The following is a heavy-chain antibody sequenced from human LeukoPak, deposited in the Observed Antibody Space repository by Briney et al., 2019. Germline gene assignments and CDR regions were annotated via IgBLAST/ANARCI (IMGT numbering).Heavy chain of an antibody. CDR2: MNPNSGNT. V-gene: IGHV1-8*03. D-gene: IGHD3-22*01. J-gene: IGHJ4*02. CDR3: TTTLHYYDSSGYRY. CDR1: GYTFTSYD. Sequence: GASVKVSCKASGYTFTSYDINWVRQATGRGLEWMGWMNPNSGNTGYAQKFQGRVTITRNTSISTAYMELSSLRSEDTAVYYCTTTLHYYDSSGYRYWGQGTLVTVSS.